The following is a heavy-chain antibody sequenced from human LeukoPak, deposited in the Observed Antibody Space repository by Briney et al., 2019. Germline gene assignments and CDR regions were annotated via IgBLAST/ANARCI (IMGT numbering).Heavy chain of an antibody. D-gene: IGHD2-15*01. J-gene: IGHJ4*02. CDR2: IIPIFGTA. V-gene: IGHV1-69*06. CDR3: AKGDGGSPVFDY. Sequence: SVKVSCKASGGTFSSYAISWVRQAPGQGLEWMGGIIPIFGTANYTQKFQGRVTITADKSTSTAYMELSSLRSEDTAVYYCAKGDGGSPVFDYWGQGTLVTVSS. CDR1: GGTFSSYA.